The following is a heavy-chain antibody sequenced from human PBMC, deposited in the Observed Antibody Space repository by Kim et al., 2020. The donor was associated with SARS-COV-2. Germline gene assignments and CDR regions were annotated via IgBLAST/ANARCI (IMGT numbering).Heavy chain of an antibody. CDR1: GFTFSDYY. CDR3: ARAFINYYGSGSYPFDY. J-gene: IGHJ4*02. CDR2: ISSSSSYT. V-gene: IGHV3-11*05. Sequence: GGSLRLSCAASGFTFSDYYMSWIRQAPGKGLEWVSYISSSSSYTNYADSVKGRFTISRDNAKNSLYLQMNSLRAEDTAVYYCARAFINYYGSGSYPFDYWGQGTLVTVSS. D-gene: IGHD3-10*01.